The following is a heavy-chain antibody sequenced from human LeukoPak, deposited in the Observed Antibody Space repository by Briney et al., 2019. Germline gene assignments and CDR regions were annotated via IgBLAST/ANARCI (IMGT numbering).Heavy chain of an antibody. Sequence: PGGSLRLSCAASGFTFSSYAMRWVRQAPGKGLEWVAVISYDGSNKYYADSVKGRFTISRDNSKNTLYLQMNSLRAEDTAVYYCARGPGYSGYEGLLDYWGQGTLVTVSS. CDR1: GFTFSSYA. V-gene: IGHV3-30-3*01. CDR3: ARGPGYSGYEGLLDY. J-gene: IGHJ4*02. D-gene: IGHD5-12*01. CDR2: ISYDGSNK.